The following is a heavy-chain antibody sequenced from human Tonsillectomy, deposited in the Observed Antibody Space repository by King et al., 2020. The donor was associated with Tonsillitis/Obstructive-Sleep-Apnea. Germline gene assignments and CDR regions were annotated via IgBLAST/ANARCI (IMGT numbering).Heavy chain of an antibody. CDR3: ARAAYGDYSPLDY. J-gene: IGHJ4*02. Sequence: VQLAESGGGLVQPGGSLRLSCAASGFPFSSYIMNRVRHAPGKGLEWVAYISSSSSTILYAAAVKGRFTISSDNAKNSLYLQMNSLSDEDTAVYYCARAAYGDYSPLDYWGQGTLVTVSS. V-gene: IGHV3-48*02. D-gene: IGHD4-17*01. CDR2: ISSSSSTI. CDR1: GFPFSSYI.